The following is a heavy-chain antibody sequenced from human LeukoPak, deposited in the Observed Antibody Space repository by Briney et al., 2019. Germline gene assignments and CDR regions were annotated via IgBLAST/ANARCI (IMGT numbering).Heavy chain of an antibody. CDR1: GFTFSSYA. CDR3: AKDPIRYSSGWYYWLDP. V-gene: IGHV3-23*01. CDR2: ISGSGGST. D-gene: IGHD6-19*01. Sequence: GGSLRLSCAASGFTFSSYAMSWVRQAPGKGLEWVSAISGSGGSTYYADSVKGRFTISRDNSKNTLYLQMNSLRAEDTAVYYCAKDPIRYSSGWYYWLDPWGQGTLVTVSS. J-gene: IGHJ5*02.